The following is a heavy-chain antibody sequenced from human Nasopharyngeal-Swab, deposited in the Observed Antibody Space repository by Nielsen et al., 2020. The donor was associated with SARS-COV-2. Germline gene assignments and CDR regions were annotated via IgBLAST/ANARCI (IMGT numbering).Heavy chain of an antibody. D-gene: IGHD2/OR15-2a*01. CDR2: INPSGGST. V-gene: IGHV1-46*01. Sequence: ASVKVSCKASGYTFTSYDMHWVRQATGQGLEWMGIINPSGGSTSYAQKFQGRVTMTRDTFTSTVYMELSSLRSEDTAVYYCARGVSNGDYVEYWGQGTLVTVSS. J-gene: IGHJ4*02. CDR1: GYTFTSYD. CDR3: ARGVSNGDYVEY.